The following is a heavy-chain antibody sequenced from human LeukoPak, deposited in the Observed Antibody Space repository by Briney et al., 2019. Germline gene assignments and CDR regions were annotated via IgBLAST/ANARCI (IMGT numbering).Heavy chain of an antibody. J-gene: IGHJ4*02. CDR2: IYSGGSA. CDR3: ARDRRGWAYFDY. Sequence: SGGSLRLSCAASGFTVSSNYMSWVRQAPGKGLEWVSVIYSGGSAYYADSVKGRFTISRDNSKNTLYLQMNSLRAEDTAVYYCARDRRGWAYFDYWGQGTLVTVSS. D-gene: IGHD6-19*01. CDR1: GFTVSSNY. V-gene: IGHV3-66*01.